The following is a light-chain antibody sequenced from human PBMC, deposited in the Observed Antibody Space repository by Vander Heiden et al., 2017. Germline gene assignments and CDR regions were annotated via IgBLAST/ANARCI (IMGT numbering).Light chain of an antibody. J-gene: IGKJ2*01. V-gene: IGKV1-5*03. CDR1: QTIMRW. CDR3: QQDKSYPDT. CDR2: KAS. Sequence: DIQMTQSPSTLSASVGDRVTLTCRASQTIMRWWAWYQQKPGKAPKVLSHKASSLERGGPSRFSTISSLQHDDFATYHCQQDKSYPDTFGQGTKLGIK.